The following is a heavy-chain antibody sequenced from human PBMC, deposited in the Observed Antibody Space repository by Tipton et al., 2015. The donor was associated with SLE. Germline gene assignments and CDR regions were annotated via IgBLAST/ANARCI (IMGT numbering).Heavy chain of an antibody. CDR1: GFIFSIYS. D-gene: IGHD6-19*01. CDR3: ARVSAWYYFDT. V-gene: IGHV3-48*01. CDR2: IGSSVDST. Sequence: GSLRLSCAASGFIFSIYSMNWVRQAPGKGLEWVAYIGSSVDSTHYADSVRGRFTISRDNAKNSLYLQMRSLRTEDTAVYYCARVSAWYYFDTWGQGTLVTVSS. J-gene: IGHJ4*02.